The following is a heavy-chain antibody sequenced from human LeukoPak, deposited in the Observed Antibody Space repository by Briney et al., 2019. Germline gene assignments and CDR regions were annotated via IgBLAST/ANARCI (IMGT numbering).Heavy chain of an antibody. CDR3: ARDRRRDGYNSGMDV. Sequence: PGGSLRLSCAASGFTFSSYAMSWVRQAPGKGLEWVSAISGSGGSTYYADSVKGRFTISRHNSKNTLYLQMNSLRAEDTAVYYCARDRRRDGYNSGMDVWGQGTTVTVSS. CDR1: GFTFSSYA. D-gene: IGHD5-24*01. CDR2: ISGSGGST. V-gene: IGHV3-23*01. J-gene: IGHJ6*02.